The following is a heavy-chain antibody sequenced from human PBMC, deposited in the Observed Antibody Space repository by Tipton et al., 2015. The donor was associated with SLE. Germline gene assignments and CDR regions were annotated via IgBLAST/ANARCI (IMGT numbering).Heavy chain of an antibody. CDR2: IYYSGST. V-gene: IGHV4-59*11. Sequence: TLSLTCTVSGGSISSHYWSWIRQPPGKGLEWIGYIYYSGSTNYNPSLKSRVTISVDTSKNQFSLKLSSVTAADTAVYYCARSHSSSYYYYYYYMDVWGKGTTVIVSS. J-gene: IGHJ6*03. CDR3: ARSHSSSYYYYYYYMDV. D-gene: IGHD6-13*01. CDR1: GGSISSHY.